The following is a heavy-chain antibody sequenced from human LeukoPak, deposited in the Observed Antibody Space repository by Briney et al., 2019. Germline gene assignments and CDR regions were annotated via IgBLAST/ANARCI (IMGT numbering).Heavy chain of an antibody. CDR1: GGSISSSRYS. CDR2: IYYSGST. D-gene: IGHD5-18*01. CDR3: ARPGVGSGRYGAFDI. Sequence: SETLSLTCTVSGGSISSSRYSWGWIPRPRGKGLEWIVCIYYSGSTYYNPSLKSRVTISVDTSKNQFSLKLSSVTAADTAVYYCARPGVGSGRYGAFDIWGQGTMVTVSS. V-gene: IGHV4-39*07. J-gene: IGHJ3*02.